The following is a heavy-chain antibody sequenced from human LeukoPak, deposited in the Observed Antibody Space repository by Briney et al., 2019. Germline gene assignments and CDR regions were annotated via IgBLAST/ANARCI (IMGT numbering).Heavy chain of an antibody. Sequence: SETLSLTCTVSGVSISIYYWSWVRQPPGKGLEWMGYVYNSGNTDYNPSLKSRVTISADTSKNQFSLKLTSVTAADTAVYYCARAVGASEEKKIWGQGILVTVSS. D-gene: IGHD1-26*01. CDR2: VYNSGNT. CDR1: GVSISIYY. V-gene: IGHV4-59*12. CDR3: ARAVGASEEKKI. J-gene: IGHJ4*02.